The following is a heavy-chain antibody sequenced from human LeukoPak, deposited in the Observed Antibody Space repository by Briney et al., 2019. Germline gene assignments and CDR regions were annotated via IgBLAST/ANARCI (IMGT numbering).Heavy chain of an antibody. CDR3: ARGGHCSTTSCSNYDGMDV. V-gene: IGHV3-33*01. J-gene: IGHJ6*02. D-gene: IGHD2-2*01. CDR1: GFTFSSYG. Sequence: GGSLRLSCAASGFTFSSYGMHWVRQAPGKGLEWVAATWYDGSNKYYANSVKGRFTISRDNSKNTLYLQMNSLRAEDTAVYFCARGGHCSTTSCSNYDGMDVWGQGTTLTVSS. CDR2: TWYDGSNK.